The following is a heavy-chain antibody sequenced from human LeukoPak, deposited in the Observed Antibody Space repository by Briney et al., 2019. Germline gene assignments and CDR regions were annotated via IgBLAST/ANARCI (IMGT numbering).Heavy chain of an antibody. Sequence: SETLSLTCAVYGGSFSGYYWSWIRQPPGKGLEWIGEINHSGSTNYNPSLKSRVTISVDTSKNQFSLKLSSVTAADTAVYYCARTTTVTTDGAGAEDWFDPWGQGTLVTVSS. CDR2: INHSGST. V-gene: IGHV4-34*01. J-gene: IGHJ5*02. D-gene: IGHD4-17*01. CDR1: GGSFSGYY. CDR3: ARTTTVTTDGAGAEDWFDP.